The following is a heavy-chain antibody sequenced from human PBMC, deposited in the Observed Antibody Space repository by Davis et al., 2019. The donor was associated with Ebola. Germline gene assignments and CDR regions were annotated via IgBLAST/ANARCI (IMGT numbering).Heavy chain of an antibody. V-gene: IGHV3-48*03. D-gene: IGHD5-18*01. CDR1: GFTFNEYE. Sequence: GESLKISCVASGFTFNEYEMNWVRQTPEKGLEWISYISDSGSAAYYTDSVKGRFTISRDNAKNSLYRQMNTLRVEDTAIYYCVPGTWIRGQGILVTVSS. J-gene: IGHJ4*02. CDR3: VPGTWI. CDR2: ISDSGSAA.